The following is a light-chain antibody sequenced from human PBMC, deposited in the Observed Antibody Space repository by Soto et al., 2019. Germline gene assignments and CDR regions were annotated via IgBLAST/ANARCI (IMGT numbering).Light chain of an antibody. V-gene: IGKV1-27*01. CDR2: AAS. J-gene: IGKJ4*01. CDR1: QGIKNY. CDR3: QRYDNAPFT. Sequence: DIQVTQYPSSLSASVGDRVTITCRASQGIKNYLAWYQQKPGEIPQLLIYAASTLESGIPPRFSGSGSGTDVTLTINNLQPEDGATYYCQRYDNAPFTFGGGTKVEIK.